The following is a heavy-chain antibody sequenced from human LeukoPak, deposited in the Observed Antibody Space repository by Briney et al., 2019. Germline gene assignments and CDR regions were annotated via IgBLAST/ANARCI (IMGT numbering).Heavy chain of an antibody. Sequence: SQTLSLTCTVSGCSISSGSYYWSWIRQPAGKGLEWIGRIYTSGGTNYNPSLKSRVTISVDTSRNQFSLKLSSVTAADTAVYYCAKSSDCYDSSEDHWGQGTLVTVSS. CDR2: IYTSGGT. D-gene: IGHD3-22*01. V-gene: IGHV4-61*02. CDR1: GCSISSGSYY. CDR3: AKSSDCYDSSEDH. J-gene: IGHJ4*02.